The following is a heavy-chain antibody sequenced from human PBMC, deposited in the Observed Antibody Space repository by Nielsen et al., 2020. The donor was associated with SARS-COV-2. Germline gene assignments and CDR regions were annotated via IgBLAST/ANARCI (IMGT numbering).Heavy chain of an antibody. D-gene: IGHD7-27*01. CDR1: GFDFSRHS. J-gene: IGHJ4*02. Sequence: GESLKISCIGPGFDFSRHSMAWVRQAPGKGLEWLALIVYHGGDTYYADSVKGRFTISRDNSRNTLYLQMDSLTAEDTAFYYCSRLSVGTYFDNWGPGTLVTVSS. CDR3: SRLSVGTYFDN. V-gene: IGHV3-30*04. CDR2: IVYHGGDT.